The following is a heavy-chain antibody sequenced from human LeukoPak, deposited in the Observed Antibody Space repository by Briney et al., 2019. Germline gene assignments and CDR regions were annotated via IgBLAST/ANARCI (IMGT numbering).Heavy chain of an antibody. CDR3: ARRITGTTSDSFDY. J-gene: IGHJ4*02. CDR1: GGSISSSSTYY. D-gene: IGHD1-20*01. Sequence: SETLSLTCTVSGGSISSSSTYYWGWIRQPPGQGLEWIGTINYSGSTYYNPSLKSRVTMSVDTSKNQFSLKLTSVTAADTAVYYCARRITGTTSDSFDYWGQGTLVTVSS. V-gene: IGHV4-39*01. CDR2: INYSGST.